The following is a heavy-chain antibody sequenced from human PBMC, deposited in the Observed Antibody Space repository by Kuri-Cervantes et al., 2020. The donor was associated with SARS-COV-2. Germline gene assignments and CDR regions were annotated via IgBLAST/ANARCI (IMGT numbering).Heavy chain of an antibody. V-gene: IGHV2-70*04. CDR3: AREGNSGWFAFEI. Sequence: SGPTLVKPKETLTLTCTFSGFSLKSYGTRVSWIRQPPGKAQEWLARIDWDDTEIYSPSLKSRPTLSKDTSKNPVVLRMTKMGPADTATYYCAREGNSGWFAFEIWGQGTTVTVSS. D-gene: IGHD5-12*01. J-gene: IGHJ3*02. CDR1: GFSLKSYGTR. CDR2: IDWDDTE.